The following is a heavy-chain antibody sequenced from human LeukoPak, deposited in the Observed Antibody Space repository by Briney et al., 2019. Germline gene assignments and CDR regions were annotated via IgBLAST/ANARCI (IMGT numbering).Heavy chain of an antibody. D-gene: IGHD5-18*01. Sequence: PSETLSLTCTVSGGSISSSSYYWGWIRQPPGKGLEWIGSIYYSGSTYYNPSLKSRVTISVDTSKNQFSLKVSSVTAADTAVFYCARLTNVDTAMVTTHLFDYWGQGTLVTVSS. CDR1: GGSISSSSYY. CDR3: ARLTNVDTAMVTTHLFDY. J-gene: IGHJ4*02. V-gene: IGHV4-39*07. CDR2: IYYSGST.